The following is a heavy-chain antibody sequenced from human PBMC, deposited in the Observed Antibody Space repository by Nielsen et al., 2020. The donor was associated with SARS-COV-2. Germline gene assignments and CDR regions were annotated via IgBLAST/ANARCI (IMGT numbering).Heavy chain of an antibody. CDR2: ISYDGSNK. Sequence: GESLKISCAASGFTFRSYAMHWVRQAPGKGLEWVAVISYDGSNKYYADSAKGRFTISRDNSKNTLYLQMNSLRAEDTAVYYCARDRSGSYSWLFDYWGQGTLVTVSS. J-gene: IGHJ4*02. V-gene: IGHV3-30-3*01. CDR1: GFTFRSYA. D-gene: IGHD1-26*01. CDR3: ARDRSGSYSWLFDY.